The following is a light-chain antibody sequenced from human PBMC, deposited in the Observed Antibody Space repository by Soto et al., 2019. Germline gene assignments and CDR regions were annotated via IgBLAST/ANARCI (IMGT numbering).Light chain of an antibody. CDR1: SSNIGSNS. J-gene: IGLJ2*01. CDR3: QSYDSSLEV. V-gene: IGLV1-44*01. Sequence: QSVLTQPPSASGTPGQRVIISCSGSSSNIGSNSVIWYQQLPGTAPKLLIYSDNQRPSGVPARFSVSKSGTSASLAITGLQAEDEADYYCQSYDSSLEVFGGGTKLTVL. CDR2: SDN.